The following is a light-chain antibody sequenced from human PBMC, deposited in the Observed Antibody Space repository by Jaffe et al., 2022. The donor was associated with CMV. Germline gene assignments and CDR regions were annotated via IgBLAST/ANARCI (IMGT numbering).Light chain of an antibody. CDR3: CSYEGNNNFV. J-gene: IGLJ1*01. Sequence: HSALTQPPSASGSPGQSVTISCTGTSSDIGNYDYVSWYQQHPGKAPKLMIYEVTKRPSGVPDRFSGSKSGNTASLTVSGLQAEDEADYYCCSYEGNNNFVFGTGTKVTVL. CDR2: EVT. V-gene: IGLV2-8*01. CDR1: SSDIGNYDY.